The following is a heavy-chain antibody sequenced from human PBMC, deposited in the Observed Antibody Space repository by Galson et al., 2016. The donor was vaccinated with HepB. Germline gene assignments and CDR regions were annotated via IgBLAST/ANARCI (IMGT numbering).Heavy chain of an antibody. CDR3: ARGVGYGSGSHFDY. CDR1: GFTFSSYG. Sequence: LRLSCAASGFTFSSYGMHWVRQAPGKGLEWMAVIWYDGSNKYYADSVKGRFTISRDNSKNTLYLKMNSLRAEDTPVYYCARGVGYGSGSHFDYWGQGTLVTVSS. D-gene: IGHD3-10*01. J-gene: IGHJ4*02. CDR2: IWYDGSNK. V-gene: IGHV3-33*01.